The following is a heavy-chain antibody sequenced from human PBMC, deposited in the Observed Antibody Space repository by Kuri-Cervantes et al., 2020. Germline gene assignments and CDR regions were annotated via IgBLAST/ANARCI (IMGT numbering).Heavy chain of an antibody. V-gene: IGHV3-30*03. Sequence: LSLTCAASGFTFSSYGMHWVRQAPGKGLEWVAVISYDGSNKYYADSVKGRFTISRDNSKNTLYLQMNSLRAEDTAVYYCAREPGSGYFFDYWGQGTLVTDSS. CDR2: ISYDGSNK. CDR3: AREPGSGYFFDY. J-gene: IGHJ4*02. D-gene: IGHD3-22*01. CDR1: GFTFSSYG.